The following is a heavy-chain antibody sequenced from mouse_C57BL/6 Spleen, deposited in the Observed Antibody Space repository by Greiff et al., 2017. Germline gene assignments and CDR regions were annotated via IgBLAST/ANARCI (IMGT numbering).Heavy chain of an antibody. CDR3: ARSSGHGYDDYYAMDY. J-gene: IGHJ4*01. CDR1: GFNIKNTY. D-gene: IGHD2-2*01. Sequence: VQLQQSVAELVRPGASVKLSCTASGFNIKNTYMHWVKQRPEQGLEWIGRIDPANGNTKYAPKFQGKATITADTSSNTAYLQLSSLTSEDTALYYCARSSGHGYDDYYAMDYWGQGTSVTVSS. V-gene: IGHV14-3*01. CDR2: IDPANGNT.